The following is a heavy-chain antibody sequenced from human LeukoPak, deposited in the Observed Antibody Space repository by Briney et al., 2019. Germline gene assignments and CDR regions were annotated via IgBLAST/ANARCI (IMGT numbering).Heavy chain of an antibody. V-gene: IGHV1-46*01. Sequence: GASVKVSCKASGYTFTDYYIHWVRQAPGQGLEWMGIINPSGGSTSYAQKFQGRVTMTRDMSTSTVYMELSSLRSEDTAVYYCARDQAFTIPGLVLDVWGKGTTVTISS. CDR1: GYTFTDYY. CDR3: ARDQAFTIPGLVLDV. CDR2: INPSGGST. D-gene: IGHD3-3*01. J-gene: IGHJ6*04.